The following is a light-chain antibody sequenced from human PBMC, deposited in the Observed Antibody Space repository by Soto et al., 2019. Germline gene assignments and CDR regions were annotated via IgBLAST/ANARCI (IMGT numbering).Light chain of an antibody. Sequence: DIVMTQSPDSLAVSLGERATINCKSSQSVLYSSNNKNYLAWYQQKPGQPPKLLIYWASTRESGVPDRFSGSGSGTDFTLTISSLQAEDVADYYCQQYYSAPPVLTFGGGTKVEIK. CDR1: QSVLYSSNNKNY. V-gene: IGKV4-1*01. CDR2: WAS. CDR3: QQYYSAPPVLT. J-gene: IGKJ4*01.